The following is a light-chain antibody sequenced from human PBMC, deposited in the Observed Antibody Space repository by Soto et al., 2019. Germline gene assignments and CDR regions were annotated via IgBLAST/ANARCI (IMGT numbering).Light chain of an antibody. CDR2: EVT. CDR1: SSDVGTYDY. J-gene: IGLJ1*01. CDR3: TSFTDISTPYV. Sequence: QSVLTQPASVSGSPGQSITISCTGTSSDVGTYDYVSWYQQHPGKAPKLIIYEVTNRPSGISNRFSGSKSGNTASLTISGLQAEDEADYYCTSFTDISTPYVFGTGTKVTVL. V-gene: IGLV2-14*01.